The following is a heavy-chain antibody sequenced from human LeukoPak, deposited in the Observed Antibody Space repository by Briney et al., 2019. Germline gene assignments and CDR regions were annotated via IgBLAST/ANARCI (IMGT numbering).Heavy chain of an antibody. D-gene: IGHD1-1*01. CDR2: LKPDGSEK. J-gene: IGHJ4*02. CDR3: VRNWNLDS. V-gene: IGHV3-7*01. Sequence: PGGSLRLSCAASGFSFSVYWMSWVRQAPGRGLEWVANLKPDGSEKNYGDSVKGRFTISRGNVKNSLFLQMNSLTAEDTAVYYCVRNWNLDSWGQGTLVTVSS. CDR1: GFSFSVYW.